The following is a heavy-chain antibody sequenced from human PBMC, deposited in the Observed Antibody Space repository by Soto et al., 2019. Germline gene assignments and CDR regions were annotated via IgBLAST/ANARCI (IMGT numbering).Heavy chain of an antibody. J-gene: IGHJ4*02. Sequence: AAVTVSCTASAYTFTSSAMHWSRQAPGQRLEWMGWINAGNGNTKYSKKFKGGITITTDTSASTAYIELNSLNTVDPAVYYCGVSRYYYDSSGSYTVWRYWGQGTLVTVSS. D-gene: IGHD3-22*01. CDR2: INAGNGNT. V-gene: IGHV1-3*01. CDR3: GVSRYYYDSSGSYTVWRY. CDR1: AYTFTSSA.